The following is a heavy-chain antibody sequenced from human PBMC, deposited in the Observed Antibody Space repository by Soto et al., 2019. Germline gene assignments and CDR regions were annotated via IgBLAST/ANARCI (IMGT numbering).Heavy chain of an antibody. CDR1: GFTFSDYY. V-gene: IGHV3-11*05. CDR2: ISSSSSYT. J-gene: IGHJ4*02. CDR3: ARDPLGRPLDE. Sequence: PGGSLRLSCAASGFTFSDYYMSWIRQAPGKGLEWVSYISSSSSYTNYADSVKGRFTISRDNAKNSLYLQMNSLRAEDTAVYYCARDPLGRPLDEWGQGTMVTVSS.